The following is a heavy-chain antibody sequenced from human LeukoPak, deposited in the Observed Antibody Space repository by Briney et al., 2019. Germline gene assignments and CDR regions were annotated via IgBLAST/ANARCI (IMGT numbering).Heavy chain of an antibody. D-gene: IGHD2-15*01. Sequence: GGSLRLSCAASGFTFSSYSMIWVRQAPGKGLEGVSSISSSSSYIYYADSVKGRFTISRDNAQNSLYLLMNSLRAEDTAVYYCEVVAADYFDSWGQGTLVTVSS. CDR1: GFTFSSYS. CDR3: EVVAADYFDS. J-gene: IGHJ4*02. CDR2: ISSSSSYI. V-gene: IGHV3-21*01.